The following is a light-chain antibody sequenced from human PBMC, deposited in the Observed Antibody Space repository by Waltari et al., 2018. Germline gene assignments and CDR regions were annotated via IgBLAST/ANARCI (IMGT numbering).Light chain of an antibody. J-gene: IGLJ3*02. CDR2: DND. CDR3: ETWDTSLSAWV. CDR1: SPNIGSKY. V-gene: IGLV1-51*01. Sequence: QSVLTQAPSVSAAPGQKVTISCAGSSPNIGSKYVSWYQQFPGTAPKLLIYDNDKRPSVIPDRFSASKSGTSATLGITGLQTGDEANYYCETWDTSLSAWVFGGGTKLTVL.